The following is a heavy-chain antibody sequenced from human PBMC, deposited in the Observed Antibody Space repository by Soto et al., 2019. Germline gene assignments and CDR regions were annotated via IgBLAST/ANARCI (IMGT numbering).Heavy chain of an antibody. CDR2: VYHTGST. CDR1: AGSLSNYY. Sequence: SETLSLTCSVSAGSLSNYYWTWIRQSPGKGLEWIGEVYHTGSTKYNPSLKSRVAISVDMSKNQFSLTLSSVTPADTAVYYCARGGRGSGLYFLYYFDVWGQGTMVTVYS. V-gene: IGHV4-59*01. D-gene: IGHD6-19*01. CDR3: ARGGRGSGLYFLYYFDV. J-gene: IGHJ4*02.